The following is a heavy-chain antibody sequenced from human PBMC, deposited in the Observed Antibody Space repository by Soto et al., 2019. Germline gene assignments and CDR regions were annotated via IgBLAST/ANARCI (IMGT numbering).Heavy chain of an antibody. J-gene: IGHJ4*02. D-gene: IGHD2-15*01. Sequence: ASVKVSCKVSGYTLTELSMHWVRQAPGKGLEWMGGFDPEDGETIYAQKFQGRVTMTEETSTDTAYMELSSLRSEDTAVYYCATVGVNCSGGSCYGARYYFDYWGQGTLVTVSS. CDR1: GYTLTELS. V-gene: IGHV1-24*01. CDR2: FDPEDGET. CDR3: ATVGVNCSGGSCYGARYYFDY.